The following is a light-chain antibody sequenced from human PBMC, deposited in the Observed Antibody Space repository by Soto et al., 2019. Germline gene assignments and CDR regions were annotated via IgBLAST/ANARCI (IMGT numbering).Light chain of an antibody. J-gene: IGLJ2*01. CDR1: SSNIGSNT. CDR2: SNI. Sequence: QSVLTQPPSASGTPGQRVTISCSGSSSNIGSNTVNWYQQFPGTAPKLLIYSNIRRPSGVPDRFSGYKYGTSASLAISGLQSEDEADYYCAAWDDSLNGPVFGGGTQLTVL. CDR3: AAWDDSLNGPV. V-gene: IGLV1-44*01.